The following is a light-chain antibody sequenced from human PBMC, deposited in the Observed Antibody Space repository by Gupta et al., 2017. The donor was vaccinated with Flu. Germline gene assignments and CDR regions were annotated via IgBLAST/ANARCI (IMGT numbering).Light chain of an antibody. CDR1: SSNIGRNP. CDR3: AGWDDSLNGYV. J-gene: IGLJ1*01. Sequence: QSVLTQPPSASGTPGQRVTISCSGTSSNIGRNPVNWYQHLPGTAPKLLVYRNNQRPSGVPDRFSGSKSGTSASLGITGLHSEDEADYYCAGWDDSLNGYVFGPGTKVTVV. V-gene: IGLV1-44*01. CDR2: RNN.